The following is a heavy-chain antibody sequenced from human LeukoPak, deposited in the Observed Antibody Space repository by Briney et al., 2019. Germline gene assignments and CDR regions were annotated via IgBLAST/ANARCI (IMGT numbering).Heavy chain of an antibody. Sequence: SETLSLTCAVYGGSFSGYYWSWIRQPPGKGLEWIGEINHSGSTNYNPSLKSRVTISVDTSKNQFSLKLSSVTAADTAVYYCAPFIAAAGRDYWGQGTLVTVSS. J-gene: IGHJ4*02. V-gene: IGHV4-34*01. CDR2: INHSGST. D-gene: IGHD6-13*01. CDR3: APFIAAAGRDY. CDR1: GGSFSGYY.